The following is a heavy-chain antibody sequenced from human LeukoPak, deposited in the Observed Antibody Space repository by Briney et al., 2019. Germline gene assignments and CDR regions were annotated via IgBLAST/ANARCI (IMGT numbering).Heavy chain of an antibody. CDR1: GFTFSNAW. J-gene: IGHJ3*02. CDR2: ISGSGGST. Sequence: GGPLRLSCAASGFTFSNAWMSWVRQAPGKGLEWVSAISGSGGSTYYADSVKGRFTISRDNSKNTLYLQMNSLRAEDTAVYYCAKDPQLLLDDAFDIWGQGTMVTVSS. V-gene: IGHV3-23*01. D-gene: IGHD2-2*01. CDR3: AKDPQLLLDDAFDI.